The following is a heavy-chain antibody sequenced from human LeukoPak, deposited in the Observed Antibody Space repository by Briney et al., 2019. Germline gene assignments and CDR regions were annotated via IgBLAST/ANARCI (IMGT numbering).Heavy chain of an antibody. Sequence: SETLSLTCTVSGGSISSFYWSWIRQPPGKGLEWIGHIYYSGSTNYNPSLKRRVTISVDTSKNQFSLKLSSVTAADTAVYYCARKTALSGDYDWFDPWGQGTLVTVSS. D-gene: IGHD4-17*01. J-gene: IGHJ5*02. V-gene: IGHV4-59*01. CDR1: GGSISSFY. CDR2: IYYSGST. CDR3: ARKTALSGDYDWFDP.